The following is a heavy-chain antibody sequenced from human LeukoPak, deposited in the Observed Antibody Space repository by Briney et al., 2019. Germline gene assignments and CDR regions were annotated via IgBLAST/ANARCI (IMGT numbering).Heavy chain of an antibody. Sequence: PSETLSLTCTVSGGSIRSYYWSWIRQPPGKGLEGIGDIYYSGSTNYNPSLKSRVTISVDTSKNQFSLKLSSVTAADTAVYYCAREHYLDLWGRGTLVTVSS. V-gene: IGHV4-59*01. J-gene: IGHJ2*01. CDR1: GGSIRSYY. CDR3: AREHYLDL. CDR2: IYYSGST.